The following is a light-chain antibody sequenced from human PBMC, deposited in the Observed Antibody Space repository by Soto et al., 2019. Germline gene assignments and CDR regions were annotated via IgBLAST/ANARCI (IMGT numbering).Light chain of an antibody. CDR3: SSYTGSSTLYVI. CDR1: SSDVGGYNY. Sequence: QSALTQPASVSGSPGQSITISCTGTSSDVGGYNYVSWYQQHPGKAPKLMIYDVSDRPSGVSNRFSGSKSGTTASLTISGLQAEDEADYYCSSYTGSSTLYVIFGGGTKVTVL. CDR2: DVS. V-gene: IGLV2-14*01. J-gene: IGLJ2*01.